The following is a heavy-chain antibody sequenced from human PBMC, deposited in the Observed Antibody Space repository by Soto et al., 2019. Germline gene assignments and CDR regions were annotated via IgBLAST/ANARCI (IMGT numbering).Heavy chain of an antibody. CDR2: ISAHNGNT. J-gene: IGHJ4*02. CDR1: GFSLSTYG. CDR3: ARGIGFGGLYFDY. V-gene: IGHV1-18*01. D-gene: IGHD1-26*01. Sequence: ASVKVSCKASGFSLSTYGITWVRQAPGQGLEWVAWISAHNGNTNYAQKLQGRLTVTTDTSTGTAYMDLRSLISDDTAMYYCARGIGFGGLYFDYWGQGTPATVSS.